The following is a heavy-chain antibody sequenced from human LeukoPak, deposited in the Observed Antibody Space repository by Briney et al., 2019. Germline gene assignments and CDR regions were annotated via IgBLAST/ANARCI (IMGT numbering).Heavy chain of an antibody. V-gene: IGHV4-59*01. Sequence: PSETLSLTCTVSGGSISSYYWSWIRQVPGKGLEWIGYIYYTGGTNYNPSLKSRVTISVDTPKNQFSLKLRSVSAADAAVYYCARVGDWNDLVYWGQGTLVTVSS. CDR2: IYYTGGT. CDR1: GGSISSYY. J-gene: IGHJ4*02. CDR3: ARVGDWNDLVY. D-gene: IGHD1-1*01.